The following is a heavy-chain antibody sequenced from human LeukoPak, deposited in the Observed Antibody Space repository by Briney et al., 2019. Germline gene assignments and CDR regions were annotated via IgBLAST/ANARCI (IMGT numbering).Heavy chain of an antibody. V-gene: IGHV1-18*01. CDR3: ARSKYQKYFDY. J-gene: IGHJ4*02. CDR2: ICADDGNT. CDR1: GYTFTSYG. Sequence: GGSVKVSCEASGYTFTSYGMNWVRQAPGQGLEWVGWICADDGNTNYAEKLQGRFTITIDTSTSTVYMELSSLRAEDTAVYYCARSKYQKYFDYWGQGTLVTVSS. D-gene: IGHD2/OR15-2a*01.